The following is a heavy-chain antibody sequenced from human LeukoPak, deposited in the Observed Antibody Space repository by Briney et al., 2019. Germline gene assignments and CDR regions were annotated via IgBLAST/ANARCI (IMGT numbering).Heavy chain of an antibody. V-gene: IGHV3-23*01. Sequence: GGSLRLSCAASGFTFSSYAMSWVRQAPGKGLEWVSAISGSGGSTNYADSVKGRFTISRDNAKNSLYLQMNSLRAEDTAVYYCARGYYDSSGYYYGFDYWGQGTLVTVSS. CDR2: ISGSGGST. D-gene: IGHD3-22*01. CDR1: GFTFSSYA. J-gene: IGHJ4*02. CDR3: ARGYYDSSGYYYGFDY.